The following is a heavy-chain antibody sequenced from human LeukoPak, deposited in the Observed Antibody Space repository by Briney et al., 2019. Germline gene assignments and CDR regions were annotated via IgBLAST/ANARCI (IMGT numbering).Heavy chain of an antibody. Sequence: GGSLRLSCAASGFTFSSYWMSWVRQAPGKGLEWVANIKQDGSEKYYVDSVKGRFTISRDNAKNSLYLQMNSLRAEDTAVYYCARGHSRQWLGPRHYYYGMDVWGQGTTVTVSS. V-gene: IGHV3-7*01. D-gene: IGHD6-19*01. CDR3: ARGHSRQWLGPRHYYYGMDV. J-gene: IGHJ6*02. CDR1: GFTFSSYW. CDR2: IKQDGSEK.